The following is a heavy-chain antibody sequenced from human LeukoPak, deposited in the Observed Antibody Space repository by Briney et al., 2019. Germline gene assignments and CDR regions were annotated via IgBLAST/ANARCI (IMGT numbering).Heavy chain of an antibody. Sequence: SQTLSLTCTVSGGSISSGSYYWSWLRQPAGKGLEWIGRIYTSGSTNYNPSPKSRVTISVDTSKNQFSLKLSSVTAADTAVYYCARLTGSLAFDIWGQGTMVTVSS. CDR1: GGSISSGSYY. D-gene: IGHD3-10*01. CDR2: IYTSGST. V-gene: IGHV4-61*02. CDR3: ARLTGSLAFDI. J-gene: IGHJ3*02.